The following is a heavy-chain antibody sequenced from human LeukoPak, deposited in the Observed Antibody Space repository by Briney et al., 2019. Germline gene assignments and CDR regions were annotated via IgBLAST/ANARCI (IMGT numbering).Heavy chain of an antibody. J-gene: IGHJ3*02. V-gene: IGHV4-59*01. D-gene: IGHD2-21*01. CDR1: GGSISSYY. CDR3: ARAPSILWWFDAFDI. Sequence: PSETLSLTCTVSGGSISSYYWSWIRQPPGKGLEWIGYIYYSGSTNYNPSLKSRVTTSVDTSKNQFSLKLSSVTAADTAVYYCARAPSILWWFDAFDIWGQGTMVTVSS. CDR2: IYYSGST.